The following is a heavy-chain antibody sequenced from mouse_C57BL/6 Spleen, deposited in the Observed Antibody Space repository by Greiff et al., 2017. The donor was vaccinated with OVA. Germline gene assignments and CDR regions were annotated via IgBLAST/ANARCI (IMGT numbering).Heavy chain of an antibody. J-gene: IGHJ1*03. CDR1: GFTFSSYT. V-gene: IGHV5-9*01. D-gene: IGHD1-1*01. Sequence: EVMLVESGGGLVKPGGSLKLSCAASGFTFSSYTMSWVRQTPEKRLEWVATISGGGGNTYYPDSVKGRFTISRDNAKNTLYLQMSSLRSEDTALYYCARHSHYYGSSYDWYFDVWGTGTTVTVSS. CDR2: ISGGGGNT. CDR3: ARHSHYYGSSYDWYFDV.